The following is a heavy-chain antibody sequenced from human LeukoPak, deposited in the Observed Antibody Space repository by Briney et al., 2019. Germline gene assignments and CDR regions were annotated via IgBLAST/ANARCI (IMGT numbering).Heavy chain of an antibody. Sequence: SETLSLTCTVSGGSISSGSYYWSWIRQPAGKGLEWIGRIYTSGSTNYNPSLKSRVTISVDTSKNQFSLKLSSVTAADTAVYYCARSYLRGYYFDYWGQGTLVTVSS. CDR2: IYTSGST. J-gene: IGHJ4*02. CDR1: GGSISSGSYY. V-gene: IGHV4-61*02. D-gene: IGHD2-21*01. CDR3: ARSYLRGYYFDY.